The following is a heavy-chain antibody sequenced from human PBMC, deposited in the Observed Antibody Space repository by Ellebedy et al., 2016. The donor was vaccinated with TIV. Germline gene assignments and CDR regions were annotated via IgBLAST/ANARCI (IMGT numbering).Heavy chain of an antibody. CDR3: ARDSTTHKGTLYWFDP. CDR1: GLTLSSYG. J-gene: IGHJ5*02. D-gene: IGHD2-2*01. V-gene: IGHV3-33*01. Sequence: PGGSLRLSCAASGLTLSSYGMHWVRKAPGKGLEWVAVIWYEGSKKYYADSVKGRFTISRDNSKNTMYLQMNILRAEDTAVYYCARDSTTHKGTLYWFDPWGQGTLVTVSS. CDR2: IWYEGSKK.